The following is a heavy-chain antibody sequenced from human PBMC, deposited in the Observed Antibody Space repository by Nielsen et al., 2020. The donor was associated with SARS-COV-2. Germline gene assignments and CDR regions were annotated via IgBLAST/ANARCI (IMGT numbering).Heavy chain of an antibody. Sequence: GESLKISCAASGFTFSSYDMHWVRQATGKGLEWVPAIGTAGDTYYPGSVKGRFTISRENAKNSLYLQMNSLRAGDTAVYYCAREGGYGAFDIWGQGTMVTVSS. CDR2: IGTAGDT. D-gene: IGHD5-12*01. CDR3: AREGGYGAFDI. V-gene: IGHV3-13*01. J-gene: IGHJ3*02. CDR1: GFTFSSYD.